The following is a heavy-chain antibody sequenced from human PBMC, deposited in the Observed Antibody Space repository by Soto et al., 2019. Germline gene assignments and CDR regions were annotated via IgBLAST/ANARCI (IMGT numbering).Heavy chain of an antibody. J-gene: IGHJ3*02. D-gene: IGHD3-22*01. Sequence: PSETLSLTCTVSGGSISSSSYYWGWVRQPPGEGLEWIGSIYYSGSTNYNPSLKSRVTISVDTSKNQFSLKLSSVTAADTAVYYCAGGGYYYDSSGYGADDAFDIWGQGTMVTVSS. CDR3: AGGGYYYDSSGYGADDAFDI. CDR1: GGSISSSSYY. V-gene: IGHV4-39*07. CDR2: IYYSGST.